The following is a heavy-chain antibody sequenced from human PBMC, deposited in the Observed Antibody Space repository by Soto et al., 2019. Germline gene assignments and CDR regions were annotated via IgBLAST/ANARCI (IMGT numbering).Heavy chain of an antibody. J-gene: IGHJ5*02. V-gene: IGHV1-24*01. CDR1: GYTLTELS. Sequence: GASVKVSCKVSGYTLTELSMHWVRQAPGKGLEWMGGFDPEDGETIYAQKFQGRVTVTEDTSTHTAYMELSSLRSEDTAVYYCATRLTNLTVLRYFYWFPWFDPWGQGTLVTVSS. CDR2: FDPEDGET. CDR3: ATRLTNLTVLRYFYWFPWFDP. D-gene: IGHD3-9*01.